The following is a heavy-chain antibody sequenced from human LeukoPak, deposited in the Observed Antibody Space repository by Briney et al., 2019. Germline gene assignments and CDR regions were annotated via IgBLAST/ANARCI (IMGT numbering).Heavy chain of an antibody. CDR3: AKSALTSAGRFFDH. CDR2: ISISGSST. V-gene: IGHV3-23*01. Sequence: GGSLRLSCAASGFTVNVDYMTWVRQAPGKGLEWVSRISISGSSTYYADSVKGRFTISRDISNSTLYLHMNNLRVEDTAVYYCAKSALTSAGRFFDHWGQGTLVTVSS. J-gene: IGHJ4*02. CDR1: GFTVNVDY. D-gene: IGHD6-13*01.